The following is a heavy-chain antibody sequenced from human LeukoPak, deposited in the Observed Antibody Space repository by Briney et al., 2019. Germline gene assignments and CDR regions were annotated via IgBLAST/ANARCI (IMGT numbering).Heavy chain of an antibody. Sequence: PGGSLRLSCAASGFSFSSYGMHWVRQAPGKGLEWVAVIWYDGSNKYYADSGKGRFTISRDNSKNTLFLQMNSLRAEDTAVYYCARDRYDILTGYYMYFDHWGQGSLVTVSS. V-gene: IGHV3-33*01. CDR1: GFSFSSYG. CDR2: IWYDGSNK. J-gene: IGHJ4*02. D-gene: IGHD3-9*01. CDR3: ARDRYDILTGYYMYFDH.